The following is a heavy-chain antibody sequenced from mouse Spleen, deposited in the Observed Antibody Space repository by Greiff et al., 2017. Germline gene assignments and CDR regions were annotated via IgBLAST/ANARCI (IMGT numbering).Heavy chain of an antibody. D-gene: IGHD1-1*01. V-gene: IGHV5-17*02. CDR3: ARRYYGSSYLYYYAMDY. CDR2: ISSGSSTI. J-gene: IGHJ4*01. CDR1: GFTFSSFG. Sequence: EVKLMESGGGLVQPGGSRKLSCAASGFTFSSFGMHWVRQAPEKGLEWVAYISSGSSTIYYADTVKGRFTISRDNPKNTLFLQMTSLRSEDTAMYYCARRYYGSSYLYYYAMDYWGQGTSVTVSS.